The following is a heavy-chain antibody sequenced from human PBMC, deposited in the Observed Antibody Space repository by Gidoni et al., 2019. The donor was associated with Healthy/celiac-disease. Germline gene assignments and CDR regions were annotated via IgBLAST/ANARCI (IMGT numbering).Heavy chain of an antibody. J-gene: IGHJ6*02. D-gene: IGHD4-4*01. CDR3: AKGTGGVTTRDYYYYYGMDV. Sequence: EVQLLESGGGLVQPGGSLRLSCAASGLPFSSYAMSWVRQAPGKGLGWVAAISGSGGSTYYADSVKGRFTISRDNSKNTLYLQMNSLRAEDTAVYYCAKGTGGVTTRDYYYYYGMDVWGQGTTVTVSS. V-gene: IGHV3-23*01. CDR1: GLPFSSYA. CDR2: ISGSGGST.